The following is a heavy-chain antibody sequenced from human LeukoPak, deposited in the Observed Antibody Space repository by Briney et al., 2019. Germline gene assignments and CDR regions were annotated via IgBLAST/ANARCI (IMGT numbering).Heavy chain of an antibody. CDR1: GGSVSSGSYY. CDR3: ARDSPTTGYSSGWYEDDAFDI. J-gene: IGHJ3*02. Sequence: SETLSLTCTVSGGSVSSGSYYWSCIRQPPGKGLEWIGYIYYSGSTNYNPSLKSRVTISVDTSKNQFSLKLSSVTAADTAVYYCARDSPTTGYSSGWYEDDAFDIWGQGTMVTVSS. CDR2: IYYSGST. V-gene: IGHV4-61*01. D-gene: IGHD6-19*01.